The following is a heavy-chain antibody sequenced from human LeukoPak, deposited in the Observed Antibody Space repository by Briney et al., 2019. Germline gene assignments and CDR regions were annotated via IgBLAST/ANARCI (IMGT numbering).Heavy chain of an antibody. J-gene: IGHJ4*02. Sequence: GGSLRLSCAASGFTFSSYSMNWVRQAPGKGLEWVSSISSSSSYIYYADSVKGRFTISRDNAKNSLYLQMNSLRAEDTAVYYCARVVYGSGWNDYWGQGTLVTVSS. CDR1: GFTFSSYS. CDR2: ISSSSSYI. D-gene: IGHD6-19*01. CDR3: ARVVYGSGWNDY. V-gene: IGHV3-21*01.